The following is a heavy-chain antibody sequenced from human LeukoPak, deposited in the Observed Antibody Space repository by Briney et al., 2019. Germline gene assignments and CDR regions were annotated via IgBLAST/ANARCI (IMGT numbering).Heavy chain of an antibody. D-gene: IGHD3-3*01. J-gene: IGHJ4*02. CDR3: TASFWSASKEGAY. CDR2: SSNHGRSQ. V-gene: IGHV3-30*03. CDR1: GYTFTGYY. Sequence: SCKASGYTFTGYYMHWVRQAPGKGLEWVTVSSNHGRSQHYADSVKGRFTISRDTSENKVYLQMDSLRPDDTAVYYCTASFWSASKEGAYWGQGTLVTVSS.